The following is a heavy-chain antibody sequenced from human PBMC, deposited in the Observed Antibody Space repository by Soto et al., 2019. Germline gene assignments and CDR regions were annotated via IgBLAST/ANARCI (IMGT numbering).Heavy chain of an antibody. CDR2: IYYSGST. CDR3: ARDNYDSSGYLNWFDP. D-gene: IGHD3-22*01. V-gene: IGHV4-30-4*01. Sequence: SETLSLTCTVSGGSISSGDYYWSWIRQPPGKGLEWIGYIYYSGSTYYNPSLKSRVTISVDTSKNQFSLKLSSVTAADTAVYYCARDNYDSSGYLNWFDPWGQGTLVTVSS. J-gene: IGHJ5*02. CDR1: GGSISSGDYY.